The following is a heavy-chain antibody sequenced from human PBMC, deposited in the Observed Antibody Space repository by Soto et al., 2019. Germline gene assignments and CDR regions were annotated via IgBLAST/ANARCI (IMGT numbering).Heavy chain of an antibody. J-gene: IGHJ4*02. D-gene: IGHD2-2*03. CDR1: GFNFHTYT. Sequence: GGSLRLSCAASGFNFHTYTMTWVRQAPGKGLEWVSYISGTSETIFYADSVKGRFTISRDNAKNSLYLQLNSLRDEETAVYYCATGYCRSDNCHFTHWGQGPLVNVPQ. V-gene: IGHV3-48*02. CDR2: ISGTSETI. CDR3: ATGYCRSDNCHFTH.